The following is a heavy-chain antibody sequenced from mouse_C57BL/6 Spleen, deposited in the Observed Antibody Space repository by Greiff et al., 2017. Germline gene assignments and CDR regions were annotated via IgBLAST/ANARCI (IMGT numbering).Heavy chain of an antibody. V-gene: IGHV5-17*01. CDR3: VRQGDYAAWFAY. J-gene: IGHJ3*01. Sequence: EVHLVESGGGLVKPGGSLKLSCAASGFTFSDYGMHWVRQAPEKGLEWVAYISSGSSTIYYADTVKGRFTISRDNAKNTMCLQMTSLRSEDTAMYYCVRQGDYAAWFAYWGQGTLVTVSA. CDR1: GFTFSDYG. D-gene: IGHD2-4*01. CDR2: ISSGSSTI.